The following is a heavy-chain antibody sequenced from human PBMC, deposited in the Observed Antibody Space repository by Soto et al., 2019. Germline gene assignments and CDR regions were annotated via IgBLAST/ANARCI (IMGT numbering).Heavy chain of an antibody. CDR2: IIPIFGTA. V-gene: IGHV1-69*13. CDR3: ARDFKRYSSPPGPLEY. D-gene: IGHD6-13*01. CDR1: GCTFSSYA. J-gene: IGHJ4*02. Sequence: SVKVSCKASGCTFSSYAISWVRQAPGQGLEWMGGIIPIFGTANYAQKFQGRVTITADESTSTAYMELSSLRSEDTAVYYCARDFKRYSSPPGPLEYWGLGTPVTVSS.